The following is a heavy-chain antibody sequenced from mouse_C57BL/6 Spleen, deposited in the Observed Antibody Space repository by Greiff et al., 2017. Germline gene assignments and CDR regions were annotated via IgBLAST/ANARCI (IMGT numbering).Heavy chain of an antibody. CDR1: GFTFSDYG. D-gene: IGHD2-1*01. J-gene: IGHJ4*01. V-gene: IGHV5-17*01. Sequence: VQLKESGGGLVKPGGSLKLSCAASGFTFSDYGMHWVRQAPEKGLEWVAYISSGSSTIYYADTVKGRFTISRDNAKNTLFLQMTSLRSEDTAMYYCARSGNYVGYAMDYWGQGTSVTVSS. CDR3: ARSGNYVGYAMDY. CDR2: ISSGSSTI.